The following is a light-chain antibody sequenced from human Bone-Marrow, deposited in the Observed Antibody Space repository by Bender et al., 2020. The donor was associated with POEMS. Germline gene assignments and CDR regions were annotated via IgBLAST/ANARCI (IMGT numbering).Light chain of an antibody. CDR1: SSNIGADYD. V-gene: IGLV1-40*01. CDR2: AYN. CDR3: SSFAGINDVI. Sequence: HSVLTQPPSVSGAPGQRVTISCTGSSSNIGADYDVHWYQQLPGTAPKLLINAYNNRPSGVPDRFSGSKSGNTASLTVSGLQAEDEADYYCSSFAGINDVILGGGTKLTVL. J-gene: IGLJ2*01.